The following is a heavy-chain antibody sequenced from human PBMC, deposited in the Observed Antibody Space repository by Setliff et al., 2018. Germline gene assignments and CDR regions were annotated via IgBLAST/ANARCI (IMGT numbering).Heavy chain of an antibody. J-gene: IGHJ4*02. V-gene: IGHV5-51*01. CDR2: VYPGDSDT. CDR1: AYKFSNFW. Sequence: GESLKISCKGSAYKFSNFWVAWVRQMPGKGLEWMAAVYPGDSDTTYSPSFQSQVTVSVDKSINTAFLHWSRLKASDTAIYYCARHRVGNSGYAIPIIDFWGQGALVTVSS. D-gene: IGHD5-12*01. CDR3: ARHRVGNSGYAIPIIDF.